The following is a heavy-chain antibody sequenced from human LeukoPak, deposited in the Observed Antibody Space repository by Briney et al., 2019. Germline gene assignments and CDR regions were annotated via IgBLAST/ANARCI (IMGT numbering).Heavy chain of an antibody. CDR1: GYTFAGYY. D-gene: IGHD1-1*01. Sequence: ASVKVSCKASGYTFAGYYMHWVRQAPGQGLERMGWINPNSGGTNYAQKFRGRVTMTRDTSISTVNMELSRLRSDDTAVYYCATRGALHSPTNYNGFDPWGQGTPVTVSS. CDR3: ATRGALHSPTNYNGFDP. V-gene: IGHV1-2*02. J-gene: IGHJ5*02. CDR2: INPNSGGT.